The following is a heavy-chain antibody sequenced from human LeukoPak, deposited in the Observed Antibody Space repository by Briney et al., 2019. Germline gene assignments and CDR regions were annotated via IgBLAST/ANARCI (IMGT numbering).Heavy chain of an antibody. V-gene: IGHV4-39*01. CDR2: IYYSGST. CDR3: ARHSRGYCSGGSCYSASFDY. D-gene: IGHD2-15*01. Sequence: SETLSLTCTVSGGSISSSSYYWGWLRQPPGKGLEWFVSIYYSGSTYYYPSLKRRVTISVDTSKNQFSLKLSSVTAADTAVYYCARHSRGYCSGGSCYSASFDYWGQGTLVTVSS. CDR1: GGSISSSSYY. J-gene: IGHJ4*02.